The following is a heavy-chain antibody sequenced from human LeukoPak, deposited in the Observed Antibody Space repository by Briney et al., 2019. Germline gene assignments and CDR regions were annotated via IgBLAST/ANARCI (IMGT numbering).Heavy chain of an antibody. CDR1: GFTFSTYN. CDR3: AKEFSPYYDFWSGYTSDAFDI. Sequence: SGGSLRLSCEASGFTFSTYNMNWVRQAPGKGLEWVSTISGGGGTPYYADSVKGRFTISRDNSKNTLYLQMNSLRAEDTAVYYCAKEFSPYYDFWSGYTSDAFDIWGQGTMVTVSS. V-gene: IGHV3-23*01. CDR2: ISGGGGTP. D-gene: IGHD3-3*01. J-gene: IGHJ3*02.